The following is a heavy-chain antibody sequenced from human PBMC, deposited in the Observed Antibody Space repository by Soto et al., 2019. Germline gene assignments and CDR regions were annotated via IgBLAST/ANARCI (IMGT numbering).Heavy chain of an antibody. CDR2: IWYDGSNK. Sequence: QVQLVESGGGVVQPGRSLRLSCAASGFTFSSYGMHWVRQAPGKGLEWVAVIWYDGSNKYYADSVKGRFTISRDNSKNTLYQQMNSLRAEDTAVYYCARDQYDYVWGSYPLGDYWGQGTLVTVSS. J-gene: IGHJ4*02. CDR3: ARDQYDYVWGSYPLGDY. V-gene: IGHV3-33*01. D-gene: IGHD3-16*02. CDR1: GFTFSSYG.